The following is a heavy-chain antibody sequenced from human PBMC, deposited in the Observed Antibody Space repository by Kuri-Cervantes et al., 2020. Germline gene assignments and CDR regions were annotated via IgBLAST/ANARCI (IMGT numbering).Heavy chain of an antibody. CDR2: IYHSGSA. J-gene: IGHJ4*02. CDR3: ARLPANVVLTTPRGFFDY. CDR1: GGSVSSGGYS. V-gene: IGHV4-30-2*06. D-gene: IGHD2-15*01. Sequence: LRLSCAVSGGSVSSGGYSWSWIRQSPGKGLEWIGYIYHSGSAYYNPSLKSRVSISLDRSKNQFSLNLSSVTAADTVVYYCARLPANVVLTTPRGFFDYWGQGTLVTVSS.